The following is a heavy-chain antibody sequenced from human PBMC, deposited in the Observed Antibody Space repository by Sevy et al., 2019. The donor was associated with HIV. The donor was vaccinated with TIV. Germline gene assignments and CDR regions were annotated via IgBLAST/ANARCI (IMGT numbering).Heavy chain of an antibody. Sequence: GGSLRLSCVASGFPFSSYEMDWVRQAPGKGLEWVAFITQSASSTHYSDSVRGRFTVSRDNAKNSVFLQMNSLRVEDTAVYYCARDIPPSATTVAHFDFWGQGTLVTVSS. CDR1: GFPFSSYE. CDR2: ITQSASST. D-gene: IGHD4-4*01. J-gene: IGHJ4*02. V-gene: IGHV3-48*03. CDR3: ARDIPPSATTVAHFDF.